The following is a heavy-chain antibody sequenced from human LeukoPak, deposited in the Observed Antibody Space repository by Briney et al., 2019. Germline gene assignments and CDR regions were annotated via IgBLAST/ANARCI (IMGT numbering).Heavy chain of an antibody. V-gene: IGHV3-30*02. Sequence: QAGGSLRLSCAASGFTFNSYGMHWIRQAPGKGLEWVAFIRYDGSNKYYADSVKGRFTISRDNSKNTLSLQMNSLRPEDTAVYYCAKGYCSGTSCYSGLDWGQGTLVTVSS. J-gene: IGHJ4*02. D-gene: IGHD2-2*01. CDR3: AKGYCSGTSCYSGLD. CDR1: GFTFNSYG. CDR2: IRYDGSNK.